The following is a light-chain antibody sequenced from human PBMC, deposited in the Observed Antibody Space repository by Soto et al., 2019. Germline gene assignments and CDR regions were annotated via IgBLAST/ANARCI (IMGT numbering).Light chain of an antibody. CDR1: QSLLHSNGYNY. Sequence: DIVMTQSPLSLPVTPGEPASISCRSSQSLLHSNGYNYLDWYLQKPGQSPQLLIYLGSNRASGVPDRFSGSGSGTDFTLKISRVEAEDVGDYYCMQALQTPGTFGGGTKVEIK. J-gene: IGKJ4*01. CDR3: MQALQTPGT. V-gene: IGKV2-28*01. CDR2: LGS.